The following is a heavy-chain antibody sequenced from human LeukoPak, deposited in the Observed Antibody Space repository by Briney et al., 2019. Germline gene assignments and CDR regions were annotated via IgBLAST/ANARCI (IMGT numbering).Heavy chain of an antibody. CDR3: ASGDYGDSYIGGEDAFHI. CDR2: IYHSGST. CDR1: GGSISSGGYY. V-gene: IGHV4-30-2*01. J-gene: IGHJ3*02. D-gene: IGHD4-17*01. Sequence: SQTLSLTCTVSGGSISSGGYYWSWIRQPPGKGLEWIGYIYHSGSTYYNPSLKSRVTISVDRSKNQFSLKLSSVTAADTAVYYCASGDYGDSYIGGEDAFHIWGQGTMVTVSS.